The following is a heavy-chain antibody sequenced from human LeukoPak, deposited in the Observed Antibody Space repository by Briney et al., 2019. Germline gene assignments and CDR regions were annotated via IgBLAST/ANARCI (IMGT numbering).Heavy chain of an antibody. CDR1: GFSFGDFF. J-gene: IGHJ4*02. V-gene: IGHV3-7*03. CDR2: INLDGSEK. Sequence: GGSRRLSCAASGFSFGDFFMSWVRQAPGKGLEWVANINLDGSEKFHVDSVKGRFTISRDNAKSALYLQMNSLRADDTAMYFCVRGVTMIRGAVMYPYFFDFWGRGTLVTVSS. D-gene: IGHD3-10*01. CDR3: VRGVTMIRGAVMYPYFFDF.